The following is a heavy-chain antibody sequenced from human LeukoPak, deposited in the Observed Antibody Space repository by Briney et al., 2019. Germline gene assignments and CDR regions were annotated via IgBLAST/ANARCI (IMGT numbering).Heavy chain of an antibody. Sequence: GESLRLSCAASGFTFSSYAMSWVRQAPGKGLEWVSGLSGSGGTTYYADSVKGRFTIFRDNSKNTLFLQMNSLRAADTAVYYCAKSAPVSRSHFDYWGQGTLVTVSS. V-gene: IGHV3-23*01. CDR2: LSGSGGTT. CDR3: AKSAPVSRSHFDY. J-gene: IGHJ4*02. CDR1: GFTFSSYA.